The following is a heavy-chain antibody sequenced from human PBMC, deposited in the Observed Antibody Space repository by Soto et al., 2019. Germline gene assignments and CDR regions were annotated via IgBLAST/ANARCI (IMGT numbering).Heavy chain of an antibody. J-gene: IGHJ4*02. D-gene: IGHD4-17*01. CDR1: GFTFSGSS. CDR2: IRNKANSYAT. CDR3: TRPISSTVTTDY. Sequence: PGGSLRLSCAASGFTFSGSSVHWVRQASGKGLEWVGRIRNKANSYATAYAASVRGRFTISRDDSKNTAYLQMNSLKTEDTAVYYCTRPISSTVTTDYWGQGTLVTVSS. V-gene: IGHV3-73*01.